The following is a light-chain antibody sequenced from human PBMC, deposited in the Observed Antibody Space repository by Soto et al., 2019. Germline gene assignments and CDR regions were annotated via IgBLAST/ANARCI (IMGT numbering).Light chain of an antibody. CDR3: GTGDTTRSPYF. CDR2: DNN. CDR1: SSNIGNNY. J-gene: IGLJ1*01. V-gene: IGLV1-51*01. Sequence: QSVLTQPASVSGSPGQSITISCTGSSSNIGNNYVSWYQQLSGTAPKLLIYDNNKRPSGIPARFSGSKSGTSPTRGITGFQTGDGADYYCGTGDTTRSPYFFGTETKV.